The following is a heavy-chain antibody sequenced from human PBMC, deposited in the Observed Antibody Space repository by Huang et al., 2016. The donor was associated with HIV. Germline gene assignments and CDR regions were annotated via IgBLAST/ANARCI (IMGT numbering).Heavy chain of an antibody. V-gene: IGHV4-61*01. CDR3: ARDTPLGATTGFDY. CDR1: GGSVSSGRYY. J-gene: IGHJ4*02. Sequence: QVQLQESGPGLVKPSETLSLTCTVSGGSVSSGRYYWSWIRQPPGKGLEWIGYIYYSGSTNSNPSLKRRVTISVDTSKNQCSLKLSSVTAADTAVYYCARDTPLGATTGFDYWGQGTLVTVSS. CDR2: IYYSGST. D-gene: IGHD1-26*01.